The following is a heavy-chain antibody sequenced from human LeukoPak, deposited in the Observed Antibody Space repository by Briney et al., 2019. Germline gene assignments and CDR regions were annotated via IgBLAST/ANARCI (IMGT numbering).Heavy chain of an antibody. J-gene: IGHJ4*02. CDR1: GFTFSSYS. Sequence: KPGGSLRLSCAASGFTFSSYSMNWVRQAPGKGLEWVSSISSSSSYIYYADSVKGRFTISRDNAKNSLYLQMNSLRAEDTAVYYCARDLVYSLYGKPPDYWGQGTLVTVSS. CDR3: ARDLVYSLYGKPPDY. D-gene: IGHD1-14*01. CDR2: ISSSSSYI. V-gene: IGHV3-21*01.